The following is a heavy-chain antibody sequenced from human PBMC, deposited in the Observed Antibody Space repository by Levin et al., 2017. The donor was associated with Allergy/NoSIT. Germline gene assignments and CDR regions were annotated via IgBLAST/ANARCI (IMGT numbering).Heavy chain of an antibody. Sequence: PSETLSLTCTVSGGSISSYYWSWIRQPPGKGLEWIGYIYYSGSTNYNPSLKSRVTISVDTSKNQFSLKLSSVTAADTAVYYCARDRKGGMGSYYGNYDYGMDVWGQGTTVTVSS. CDR2: IYYSGST. CDR3: ARDRKGGMGSYYGNYDYGMDV. D-gene: IGHD1-26*01. V-gene: IGHV4-59*01. J-gene: IGHJ6*02. CDR1: GGSISSYY.